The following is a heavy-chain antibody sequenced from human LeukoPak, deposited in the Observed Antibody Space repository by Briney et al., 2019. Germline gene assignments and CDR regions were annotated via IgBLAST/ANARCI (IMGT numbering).Heavy chain of an antibody. CDR3: ARDLYYYGSGSYYSY. CDR1: GYTFTSYG. V-gene: IGHV1-18*01. J-gene: IGHJ4*02. D-gene: IGHD3-10*01. CDR2: ISAYNGNT. Sequence: GASVKVSCKASGYTFTSYGISWVRQAPGQGLEWMGWISAYNGNTNYAQKLQGRVTMTTDTSTSTAYMELRSLRSDDTAVYYCARDLYYYGSGSYYSYWGQGTLVTVSS.